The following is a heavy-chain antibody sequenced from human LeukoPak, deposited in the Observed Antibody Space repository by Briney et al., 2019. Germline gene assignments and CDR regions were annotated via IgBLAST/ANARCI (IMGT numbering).Heavy chain of an antibody. V-gene: IGHV3-23*01. CDR1: GFTFTNYA. Sequence: PGGSLRLSCAPSGFTFTNYAMSWVRQAPGKGLEWVSSITGSGDSAYYADSVKGRFTISRDNSKDTLYLQMNSLRAEDTAIYFCAKVPPGNYRAYIENWGQGTLVTVSS. CDR2: ITGSGDSA. CDR3: AKVPPGNYRAYIEN. D-gene: IGHD4-11*01. J-gene: IGHJ4*02.